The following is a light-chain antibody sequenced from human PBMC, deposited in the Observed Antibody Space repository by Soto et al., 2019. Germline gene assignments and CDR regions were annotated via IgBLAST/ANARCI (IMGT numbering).Light chain of an antibody. V-gene: IGKV2-28*01. CDR1: QRLLHSNGNNF. CDR2: LGS. CDR3: MQALQTPYT. J-gene: IGKJ2*01. Sequence: EIVMTQSPPSLTFTPGEPASISCRSSQRLLHSNGNNFLDWYLQKPGQSPQLLIYLGSNRASGVPDRVSGSGAGTDFTLKISRVEAEDVGVYYCMQALQTPYTFGQGTKVDIK.